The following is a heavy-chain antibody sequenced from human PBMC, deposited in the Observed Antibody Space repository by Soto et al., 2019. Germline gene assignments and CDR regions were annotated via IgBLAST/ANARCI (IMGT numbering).Heavy chain of an antibody. Sequence: GGSLRLSCAASGFTFSSYWMSWVRQAPGKGLEWVANIKQDGSEKYYVDSVKGRFTISRDNAKNSLYLQMNSLRAEDTAVYYCARDRATMVRGVPFDYWGQGTLVTVSS. CDR1: GFTFSSYW. CDR2: IKQDGSEK. CDR3: ARDRATMVRGVPFDY. D-gene: IGHD3-10*01. J-gene: IGHJ4*02. V-gene: IGHV3-7*01.